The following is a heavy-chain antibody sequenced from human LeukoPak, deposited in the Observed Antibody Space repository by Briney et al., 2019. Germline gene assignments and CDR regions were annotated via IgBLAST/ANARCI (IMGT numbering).Heavy chain of an antibody. J-gene: IGHJ4*02. CDR1: GFTFSDYH. CDR3: ARDGYGTGSHDY. CDR2: IYTTASRI. V-gene: IGHV3-11*04. Sequence: GGSLRLSCAASGFTFSDYHMTWIRQAPGKGLEYVSFIYTTASRIDYADSVKGRFTISRDNAKNSLYLQMNSLRAEDTAVYYCARDGYGTGSHDYWGQGTLVTVSS. D-gene: IGHD3-10*01.